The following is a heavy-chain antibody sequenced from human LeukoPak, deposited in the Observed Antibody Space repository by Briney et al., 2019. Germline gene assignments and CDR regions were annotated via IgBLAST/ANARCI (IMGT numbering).Heavy chain of an antibody. D-gene: IGHD2-21*02. Sequence: SETLSLTCTASGGSISSYYWSWIGQPPGKGLEWIGYIYYSGSTTYNPSPRSRATISVDTSKNQFSLRLSSVTAADTAGYYCAGAGVVVTARWFDPWGQGALVTVSS. CDR3: AGAGVVVTARWFDP. CDR1: GGSISSYY. CDR2: IYYSGST. J-gene: IGHJ5*02. V-gene: IGHV4-59*01.